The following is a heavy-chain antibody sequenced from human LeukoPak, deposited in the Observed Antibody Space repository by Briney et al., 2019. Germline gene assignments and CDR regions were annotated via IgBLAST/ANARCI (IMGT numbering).Heavy chain of an antibody. CDR2: TYYRSKWYH. CDR3: ASWLDY. V-gene: IGHV6-1*01. J-gene: IGHJ4*02. Sequence: SQTLSLTCAISGDSVSSNSAAWSWIRQSPSRGLEWLGRTYYRSKWYHDYAISVKSRITINADTSKNQFSLQLNSVTPEDTAVHFCASWLDYWGQGILVTVSS. CDR1: GDSVSSNSAA.